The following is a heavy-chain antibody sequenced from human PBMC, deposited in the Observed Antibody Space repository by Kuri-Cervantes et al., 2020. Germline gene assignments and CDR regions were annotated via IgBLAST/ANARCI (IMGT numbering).Heavy chain of an antibody. J-gene: IGHJ1*01. D-gene: IGHD2-2*01. V-gene: IGHV1-46*01. CDR2: INPSGGGT. CDR3: ARGWRRHHHFEGSSFRPEYFFH. Sequence: ASVKVSCKASGYTFTGHYIHWVRQAPGQGLEWMGIINPSGGGTLYAQKFQGRLTMTRDTSTTTVYMVLSSLRSEDTAIYYCARGWRRHHHFEGSSFRPEYFFHWGQGSLVTVSS. CDR1: GYTFTGHY.